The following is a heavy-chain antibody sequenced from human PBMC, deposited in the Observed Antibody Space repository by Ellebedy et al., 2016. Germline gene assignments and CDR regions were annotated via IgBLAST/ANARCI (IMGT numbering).Heavy chain of an antibody. CDR3: GGDFDNGHLLGY. CDR1: GFAFSTYW. CDR2: INRDGSDI. J-gene: IGHJ4*02. D-gene: IGHD3-16*01. V-gene: IGHV3-74*01. Sequence: GESLKISCAASGFAFSTYWMHWVRQAPGKGLVWVSRINRDGSDIAYADSVKGRFTISRDNAKNTLFLQMDSLTADDTALYYCGGDFDNGHLLGYWGQGTMVTVSS.